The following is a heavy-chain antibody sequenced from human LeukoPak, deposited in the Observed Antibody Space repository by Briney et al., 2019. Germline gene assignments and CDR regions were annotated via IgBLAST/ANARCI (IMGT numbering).Heavy chain of an antibody. CDR2: INSDGSST. J-gene: IGHJ5*02. Sequence: GGSLRLSCAASGFTFSDYWMHWVRHAPGKGLVWVSRINSDGSSTRYADSVKGRFTISRDNAKNTLYLQMNSLRAEDTAVFYCARRSTEAGLDLWGQGTLVTVSS. CDR1: GFTFSDYW. V-gene: IGHV3-74*01. CDR3: ARRSTEAGLDL. D-gene: IGHD4-17*01.